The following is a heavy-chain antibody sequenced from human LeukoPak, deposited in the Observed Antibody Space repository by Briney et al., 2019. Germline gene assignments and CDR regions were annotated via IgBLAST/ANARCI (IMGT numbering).Heavy chain of an antibody. CDR3: ARDGDSTSGYGMDY. D-gene: IGHD3-9*01. V-gene: IGHV3-30-3*01. CDR2: IASDGSAE. CDR1: GFTFSNYV. J-gene: IGHJ4*02. Sequence: GGSLRLSCAASGFTFSNYVMHWVRQAPGKGLEWVARIASDGSAEHYADFVKGRFTISRDQSRNIVYLQITNLTPEDTAMFYCARDGDSTSGYGMDYWGQGALVTVSS.